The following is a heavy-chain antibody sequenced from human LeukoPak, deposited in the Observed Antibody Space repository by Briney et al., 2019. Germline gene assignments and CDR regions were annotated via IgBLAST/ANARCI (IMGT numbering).Heavy chain of an antibody. CDR2: ISGSGGST. CDR3: AKDRRPYYGSGSYPYYFDY. J-gene: IGHJ4*02. CDR1: GFTFSSYA. Sequence: GVSLRLSCAASGFTFSSYAMSWVRQAPGKGLEWVSAISGSGGSTYYADSVKGRFTISRDNSKNTLYLQMNSLRAEDTAVYYCAKDRRPYYGSGSYPYYFDYWGQGTLVTVSS. V-gene: IGHV3-23*01. D-gene: IGHD3-10*01.